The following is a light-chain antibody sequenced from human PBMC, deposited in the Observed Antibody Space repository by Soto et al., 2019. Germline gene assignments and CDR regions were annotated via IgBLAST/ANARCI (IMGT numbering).Light chain of an antibody. CDR2: STS. V-gene: IGKV3-20*01. Sequence: EIVLTQSPGTVSLSPGESATLSCRASQSISRSDLAWYQHRPGQSLMLLIYSTSSRATGTPDRLTGGGAGTGFPLTISQLGPEHSAVYYCQQYGSSPTFGGGTKVEIK. CDR3: QQYGSSPT. J-gene: IGKJ4*01. CDR1: QSISRSD.